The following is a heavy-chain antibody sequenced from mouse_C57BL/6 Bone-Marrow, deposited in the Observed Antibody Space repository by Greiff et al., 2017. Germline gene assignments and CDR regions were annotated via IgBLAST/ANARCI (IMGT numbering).Heavy chain of an antibody. CDR1: GYTFTSYW. V-gene: IGHV1-5*01. D-gene: IGHD2-12*01. J-gene: IGHJ3*01. Sequence: ELQLQQSGTVLARPGASVKMSCKTSGYTFTSYWMHWVKQRPGQGLEWIGAIYPGNSDTSYNQKIKGKAKLTAVTSASTAYMERSSLTNEDSAVYYCTSPLRRGAWFAYWGQGTLVTVSA. CDR3: TSPLRRGAWFAY. CDR2: IYPGNSDT.